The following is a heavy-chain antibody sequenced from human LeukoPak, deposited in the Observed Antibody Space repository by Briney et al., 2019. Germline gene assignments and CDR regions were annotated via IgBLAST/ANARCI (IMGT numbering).Heavy chain of an antibody. V-gene: IGHV1-18*01. J-gene: IGHJ4*02. CDR1: GYTFTSYG. Sequence: WASVTVSCKASGYTFTSYGISWVRQAPGQGLEWTGWISAYNGNTNYAQKLQGRVTMTTDTSTSTAYMELRSLRSDDTAVYYCARGKIAVADPYYFDYWGQGTLVTVSS. CDR2: ISAYNGNT. D-gene: IGHD6-19*01. CDR3: ARGKIAVADPYYFDY.